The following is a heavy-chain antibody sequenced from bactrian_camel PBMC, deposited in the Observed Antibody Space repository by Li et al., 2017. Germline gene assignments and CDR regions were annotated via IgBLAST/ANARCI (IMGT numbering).Heavy chain of an antibody. CDR2: LSPGGAST. V-gene: IGHV3S40*01. Sequence: VQLVESGGGSVQAGGSLRLSCAASGYAFKGNCMGWFRQVPGKEREGVAALSPGGASTYYADSVKGRFTISQDNAKNTVYLTMSNLKPEDTAMYYCAADSFGGGGYCYLHSVEYNSWGQGTQVTVSS. D-gene: IGHD2*01. CDR3: AADSFGGGGYCYLHSVEYNS. CDR1: GYAFKGNC. J-gene: IGHJ4*01.